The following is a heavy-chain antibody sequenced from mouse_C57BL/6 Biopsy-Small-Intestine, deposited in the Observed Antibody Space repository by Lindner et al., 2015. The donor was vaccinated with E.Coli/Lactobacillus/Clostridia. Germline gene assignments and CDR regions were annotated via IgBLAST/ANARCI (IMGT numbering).Heavy chain of an antibody. CDR1: GYTFTGYW. Sequence: VQLQESGAEVMKPGASVKLSCKATGYTFTGYWIEWVKQRPGHGLEWIGEMLPGSGRTDYNEKFKGKATFTADTSSNTAYTQLSSLTTEDSAIYYCGREGDYDFDVVDYWGQGTSLAVSS. J-gene: IGHJ2*02. CDR3: GREGDYDFDVVDY. D-gene: IGHD2-4*01. V-gene: IGHV1-9*01. CDR2: MLPGSGRT.